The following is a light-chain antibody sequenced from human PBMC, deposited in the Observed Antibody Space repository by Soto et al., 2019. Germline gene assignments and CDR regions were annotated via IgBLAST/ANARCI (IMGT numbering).Light chain of an antibody. CDR1: NSDVGGYNF. V-gene: IGLV2-14*01. CDR3: GSYTSSSTLV. Sequence: QPVLTQPASVSGSPGQSITLSCTGTNSDVGGYNFVSWYQQHPGKAPKLMIYDVSNRPSGVSNRFSGSKSGNTASLTISGLQTEDEADYYCGSYTSSSTLVFGGGTKLTVL. CDR2: DVS. J-gene: IGLJ2*01.